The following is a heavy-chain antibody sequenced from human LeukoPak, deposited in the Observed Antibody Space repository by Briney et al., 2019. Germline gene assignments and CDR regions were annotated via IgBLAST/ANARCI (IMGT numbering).Heavy chain of an antibody. Sequence: GGSLRLSCAASGFTFITYAMSWVRQAPGKGLEWVSAISSSGGTTYYADSVEGRFTISRDNSKNTLYLQMNSLRAEVTAVFYCAKRASYYDSSGYINWGQGTLVTVSS. V-gene: IGHV3-23*01. CDR2: ISSSGGTT. CDR1: GFTFITYA. CDR3: AKRASYYDSSGYIN. D-gene: IGHD3-22*01. J-gene: IGHJ4*02.